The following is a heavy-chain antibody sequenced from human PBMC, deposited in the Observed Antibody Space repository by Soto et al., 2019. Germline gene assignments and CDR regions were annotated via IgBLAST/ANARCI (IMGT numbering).Heavy chain of an antibody. CDR2: IWYAGANE. D-gene: IGHD4-17*01. CDR3: VRDALFISGDYGVPDDYFYYSSMDV. J-gene: IGHJ6*03. CDR1: GFTFSSHG. V-gene: IGHV3-33*01. Sequence: QVRLVESGGGVVQPGRSLRLSCAASGFTFSSHGMHWVRQAPGKGLEWVAIIWYAGANEYYADSVKGRFTVSRDNSKNPLYLEMNSLSADDTAVYYCVRDALFISGDYGVPDDYFYYSSMDVWGKGATVTVSS.